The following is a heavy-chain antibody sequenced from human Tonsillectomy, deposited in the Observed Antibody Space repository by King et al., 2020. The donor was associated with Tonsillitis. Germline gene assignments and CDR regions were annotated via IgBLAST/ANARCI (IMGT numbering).Heavy chain of an antibody. CDR1: GYSFTSYL. CDR3: ARYENSGYRIDY. Sequence: VQLVQSGAEVKKPGESLKISCKGSGYSFTSYLIGWVRQMPGKGLEWMGIIYPGDSDTRYSPSFQGQVTISADKSLSTAYLQWSIPRASDTAMCYCARYENSGYRIDYWGQGTLVTVSS. J-gene: IGHJ4*02. CDR2: IYPGDSDT. V-gene: IGHV5-51*01. D-gene: IGHD3-22*01.